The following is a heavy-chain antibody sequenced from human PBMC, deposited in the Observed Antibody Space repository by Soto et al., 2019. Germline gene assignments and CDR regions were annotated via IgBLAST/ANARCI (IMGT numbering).Heavy chain of an antibody. D-gene: IGHD3-10*01. CDR3: AIGPTELLWFGESPFEY. V-gene: IGHV3-30-3*01. CDR1: GFTFNSYA. CDR2: ISYDGSNK. Sequence: GGSLRLSCAASGFTFNSYAMHCFRQAPGKGLGWVAVISYDGSNKYYAQPVNGRFTISRDKSKNTVYLQMNSLSAEYTAVYYCAIGPTELLWFGESPFEYWGQGTLVTVST. J-gene: IGHJ4*02.